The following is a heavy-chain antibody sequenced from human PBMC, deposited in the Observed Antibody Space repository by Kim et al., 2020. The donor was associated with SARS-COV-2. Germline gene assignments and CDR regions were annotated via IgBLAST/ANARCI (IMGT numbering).Heavy chain of an antibody. J-gene: IGHJ4*02. Sequence: ASVKVSCKASGYTFTSYAMHWVRQAPGQRLEWMGWINAGNGNTKYSQKFQGRVTITRDTSASTAYMELSSLRSEDTAVYYCARDNAADIAAARHWGYWGQGTLVTVSS. CDR3: ARDNAADIAAARHWGY. D-gene: IGHD6-13*01. CDR2: INAGNGNT. V-gene: IGHV1-3*01. CDR1: GYTFTSYA.